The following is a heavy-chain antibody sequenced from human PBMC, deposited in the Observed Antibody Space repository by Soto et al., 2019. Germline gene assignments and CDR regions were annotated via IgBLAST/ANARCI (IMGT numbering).Heavy chain of an antibody. CDR1: GFTFSSYT. V-gene: IGHV3-30-3*01. D-gene: IGHD4-17*01. CDR3: ARAPAPDYGGVGDY. J-gene: IGHJ4*02. Sequence: LSCAASGFTFSSYTIHWVRQAPGKGLEWVAVISHDGSHKYYSDSVKGRFTISRDNSKNTVYLQMNSLRAEDTAVYYCARAPAPDYGGVGDYWGQGTLVSVPS. CDR2: ISHDGSHK.